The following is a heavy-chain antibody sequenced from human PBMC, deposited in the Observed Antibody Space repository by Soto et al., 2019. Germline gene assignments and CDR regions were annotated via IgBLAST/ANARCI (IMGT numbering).Heavy chain of an antibody. V-gene: IGHV4-59*01. Sequence: LSLTCTVSGGSISSYYWSWIRQPPGKGLEWIGYIYYSGSTNYNPSLKSRVTISVDTSKNQFSLKLSSVTAADTAVYYCAGMWSGSDYYDSSGYYQIDYWGQGTVVTVSS. J-gene: IGHJ4*02. CDR2: IYYSGST. CDR1: GGSISSYY. CDR3: AGMWSGSDYYDSSGYYQIDY. D-gene: IGHD3-22*01.